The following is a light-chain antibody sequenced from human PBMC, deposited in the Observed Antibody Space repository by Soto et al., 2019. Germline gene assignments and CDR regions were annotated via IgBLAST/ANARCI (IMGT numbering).Light chain of an antibody. V-gene: IGKV3-20*01. J-gene: IGKJ1*01. CDR1: QSVSSSY. CDR2: GAS. CDR3: QQYGSSPWT. Sequence: IVLTQFPGTLSLSPGERATLSCRASQSVSSSYLAWYQQKPGQAPRLLIYGASSRATGIPDRFSGSGSGTDFTLTISRLEPEDFAVYYCQQYGSSPWTFGQGTKVEIK.